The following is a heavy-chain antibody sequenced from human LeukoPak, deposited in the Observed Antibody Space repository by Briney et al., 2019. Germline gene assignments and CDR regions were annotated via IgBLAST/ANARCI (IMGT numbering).Heavy chain of an antibody. CDR1: GFSFSSYA. V-gene: IGHV3-23*01. D-gene: IGHD2-15*01. CDR2: MSSSDDGR. CDR3: AKAPVTSCRGAFCYPFDY. J-gene: IGHJ4*02. Sequence: GGSLRFSCATSGFSFSSYAMSWVRQAPRKGLEWVSSMSSSDDGRYYAASVRGRFTISRDTSRSTLYLQMNSLRAEDAAVYYCAKAPVTSCRGAFCYPFDYWGQGTLVTVSS.